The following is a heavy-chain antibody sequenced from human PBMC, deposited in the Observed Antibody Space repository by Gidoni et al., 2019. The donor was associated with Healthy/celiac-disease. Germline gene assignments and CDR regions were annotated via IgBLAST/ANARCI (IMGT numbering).Heavy chain of an antibody. CDR1: GYTFTGYY. Sequence: QVKLVQSGAEVKKPGASVKVSCKASGYTFTGYYMHWVRQAPGQGLEWKGWINPNSGGTNYAQKFQGRVTMTRDTSISTAYMELSRLRSDDTAVYYCARDLGSEWELLSYWGQGTLVTVSS. J-gene: IGHJ4*02. V-gene: IGHV1-2*02. CDR2: INPNSGGT. CDR3: ARDLGSEWELLSY. D-gene: IGHD1-26*01.